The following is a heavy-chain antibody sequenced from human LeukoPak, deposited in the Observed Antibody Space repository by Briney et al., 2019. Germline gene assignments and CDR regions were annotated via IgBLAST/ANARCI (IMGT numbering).Heavy chain of an antibody. Sequence: SETLSLTCTVSGGSLRSYYWSWIRQPPGPGLEGVGYIYYSGVTNYNPSLTRRVTFSVDTSKSQFSLKLSSVTAADTAVYYCASLRPYYDYMDVWGKGTTVTVSS. V-gene: IGHV4-59*12. D-gene: IGHD6-6*01. J-gene: IGHJ6*03. CDR3: ASLRPYYDYMDV. CDR1: GGSLRSYY. CDR2: IYYSGVT.